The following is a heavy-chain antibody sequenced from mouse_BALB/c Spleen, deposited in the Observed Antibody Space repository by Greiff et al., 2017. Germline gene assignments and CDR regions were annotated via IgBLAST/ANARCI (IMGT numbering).Heavy chain of an antibody. CDR3: TRGGCGISLDF. J-gene: IGHJ2*01. D-gene: IGHD1-1*01. CDR2: FSTGGSYT. Sequence: EVKLVESGGGLVKPGGSLKLSCAASGFTFSSYTMSWVRQTPEKRLEWVATFSTGGSYTYYPDSVKGRFTISRDNAKNTLYLQMSSLKSEDTAMYYCTRGGCGISLDFWGQGTTLTVSS. CDR1: GFTFSSYT. V-gene: IGHV5-6-4*01.